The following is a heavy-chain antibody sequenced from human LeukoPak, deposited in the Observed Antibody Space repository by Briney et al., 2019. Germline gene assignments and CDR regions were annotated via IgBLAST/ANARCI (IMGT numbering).Heavy chain of an antibody. D-gene: IGHD5-24*01. CDR3: ARIRDGYNDAYDI. V-gene: IGHV1-46*01. CDR1: GYTFTNSY. Sequence: AASVRVSCKASGYTFTNSYIHWVRQAPGQVLEWMGLINPDGGNTNYAQNFQGRVTLTRDTSTSTVYMELSSLRSEDTAIYYCARIRDGYNDAYDIWGQGTVVTVPS. CDR2: INPDGGNT. J-gene: IGHJ3*02.